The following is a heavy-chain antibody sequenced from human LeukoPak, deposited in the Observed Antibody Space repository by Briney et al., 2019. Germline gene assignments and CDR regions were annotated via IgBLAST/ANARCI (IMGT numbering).Heavy chain of an antibody. Sequence: GASVKVSCKASSYTFTRYGISWVRQAPGQGLEWMGWISGSNGNTNYAQKFQGRVTITADESTSTAYMELSSLRSEDTAVYYCARSGLTTVISHFDYWGQGTLVTVSS. D-gene: IGHD4-17*01. CDR2: ISGSNGNT. J-gene: IGHJ4*02. V-gene: IGHV1-18*01. CDR3: ARSGLTTVISHFDY. CDR1: SYTFTRYG.